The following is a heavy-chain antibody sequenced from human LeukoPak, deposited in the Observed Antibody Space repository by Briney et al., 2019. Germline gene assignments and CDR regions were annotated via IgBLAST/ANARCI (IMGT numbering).Heavy chain of an antibody. CDR2: IIPILGIA. V-gene: IGHV1-69*02. D-gene: IGHD3-22*01. CDR3: AAYYDSSGYYYSFDY. Sequence: SVKVSCKASGGTFSSYTISWVRQAPGQGLEWMGRIIPILGIANYAQKFQGRVTITADESTSTAYMELSSLRSEDTAVYYCAAYYDSSGYYYSFDYWGQGTLVTVSS. J-gene: IGHJ4*02. CDR1: GGTFSSYT.